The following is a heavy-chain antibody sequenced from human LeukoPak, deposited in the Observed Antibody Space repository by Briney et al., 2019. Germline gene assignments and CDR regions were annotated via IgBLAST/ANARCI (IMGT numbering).Heavy chain of an antibody. Sequence: GGSLRLSCAASEFTVSTNHMSWVRQAPGRGLEWVSILYSGGTTSYADSVKGRFTISSDNSKNTVYLQMNSLRVEDTAVYYCTRDRDSMVRGNYFDSWGQGTLATVSS. CDR2: LYSGGTT. D-gene: IGHD3-10*01. CDR3: TRDRDSMVRGNYFDS. V-gene: IGHV3-66*01. CDR1: EFTVSTNH. J-gene: IGHJ4*02.